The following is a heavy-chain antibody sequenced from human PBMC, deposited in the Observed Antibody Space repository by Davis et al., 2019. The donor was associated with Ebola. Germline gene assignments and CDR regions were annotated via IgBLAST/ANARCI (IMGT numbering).Heavy chain of an antibody. V-gene: IGHV4-39*07. J-gene: IGHJ4*02. CDR1: GGSISSSSYY. D-gene: IGHD3-10*01. CDR2: IYHSGST. CDR3: ARWFRGLDY. Sequence: MPSETLSLTCTVSGGSISSSSYYWGWIRQPPGKGLQWIGSIYHSGSTNYNPSLKSRVTISVDKSKNQFSLKLSSVTAADTAVYYCARWFRGLDYWGQGTLVTVSS.